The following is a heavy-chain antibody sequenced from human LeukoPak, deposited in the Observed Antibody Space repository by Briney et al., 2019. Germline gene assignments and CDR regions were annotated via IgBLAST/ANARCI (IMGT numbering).Heavy chain of an antibody. CDR1: GFSFSSYW. CDR2: IREDGSEK. V-gene: IGHV3-7*03. CDR3: ARLHSAVYYGDAFDI. Sequence: GGSLRLSCAVSGFSFSSYWMTWVRQAPGKGLEWVAKIREDGSEKYYVDSVKGRFTVSRDNVKNSLFLQMNSLRAEDTAAYYCARLHSAVYYGDAFDIWGQGTMVTVSS. D-gene: IGHD3-10*01. J-gene: IGHJ3*02.